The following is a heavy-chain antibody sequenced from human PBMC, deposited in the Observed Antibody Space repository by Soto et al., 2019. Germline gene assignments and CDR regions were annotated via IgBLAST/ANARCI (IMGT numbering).Heavy chain of an antibody. CDR1: GGSISRNSYF. D-gene: IGHD5-18*01. V-gene: IGHV4-39*01. CDR3: ARRGPNNSDGYDHRLDP. CDR2: VHFRGST. J-gene: IGHJ5*02. Sequence: PSETLSLTCSVPGGSISRNSYFWDWIRQSPGKGLEWIGSVHFRGSTYYNPSLKSRVTISVDTSKNQFSLKLTSVTAADRAVYYCARRGPNNSDGYDHRLDPWGQGTLVTVSS.